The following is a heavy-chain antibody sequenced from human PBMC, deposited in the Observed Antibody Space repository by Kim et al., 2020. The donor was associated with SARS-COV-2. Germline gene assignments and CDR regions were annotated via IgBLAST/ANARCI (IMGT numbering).Heavy chain of an antibody. Sequence: GGSLRLSCAASGFNVSGSHMTWVRQAPGKGLEWVSVAQIDGAIYYADSVKGRFTISRDNSKNTLYLQMSSLRVEDTAVYYCVKERGGGGRGGYDLWGQG. J-gene: IGHJ5*02. CDR1: GFNVSGSH. CDR2: AQIDGAI. V-gene: IGHV3-66*01. CDR3: VKERGGGGRGGYDL. D-gene: IGHD2-15*01.